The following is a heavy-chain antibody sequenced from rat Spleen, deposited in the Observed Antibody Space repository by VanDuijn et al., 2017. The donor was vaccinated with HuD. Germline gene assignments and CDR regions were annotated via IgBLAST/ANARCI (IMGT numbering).Heavy chain of an antibody. D-gene: IGHD1-10*01. CDR3: ATRGNNPFAY. Sequence: EVKLVESGGGLVQPGRSLKLSCVASGFTFNNYWMTWIRQAPGKGLEWVASISTGGGITYYRDSVKGRFTISRDNAKSTLYLQMDSLRSEDTATYYCATRGNNPFAYWGQGTLVTVSS. CDR1: GFTFNNYW. J-gene: IGHJ3*01. CDR2: ISTGGGIT. V-gene: IGHV5-31*01.